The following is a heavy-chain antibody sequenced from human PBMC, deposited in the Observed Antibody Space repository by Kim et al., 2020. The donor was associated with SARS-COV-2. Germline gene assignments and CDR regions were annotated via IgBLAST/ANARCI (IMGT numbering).Heavy chain of an antibody. V-gene: IGHV4-31*03. CDR2: IYYSGST. CDR1: GGSISSGGYY. Sequence: SETLSLTCTVSGGSISSGGYYWSWIRQHPGKGLEWIGYIYYSGSTYYNPSLKSRVTISVDTSKNQFSLKLSSVTAADTAVYYCARDRHSSNKRITMVRGVISGFDPWGQGPLVTVSS. J-gene: IGHJ5*02. CDR3: ARDRHSSNKRITMVRGVISGFDP. D-gene: IGHD3-10*01.